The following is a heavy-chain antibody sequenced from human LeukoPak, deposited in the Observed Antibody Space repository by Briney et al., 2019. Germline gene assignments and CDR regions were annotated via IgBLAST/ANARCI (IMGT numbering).Heavy chain of an antibody. CDR1: GYTFTSYG. D-gene: IGHD4-17*01. V-gene: IGHV1-18*01. CDR2: ISAYNGNT. J-gene: IGHJ6*02. CDR3: ARDTVTRGGYYGMDV. Sequence: ASVKVSCRASGYTFTSYGISWVRQAPGQGLEWMGWISAYNGNTNYAQKLQGRVTMTTDTSTSTAYMELRSLRSGDTAVYYCARDTVTRGGYYGMDVWGQGTTVTVSS.